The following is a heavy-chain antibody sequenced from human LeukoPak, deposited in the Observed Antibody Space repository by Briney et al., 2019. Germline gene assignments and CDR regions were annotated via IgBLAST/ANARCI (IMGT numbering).Heavy chain of an antibody. CDR3: ARDGYSYGFDY. J-gene: IGHJ4*02. V-gene: IGHV4-34*01. CDR2: INHSGST. Sequence: SETLSLTCAVYGGSFSGYYWSWIRQPPGKGLEWIGEINHSGSTNYNPSLKSRVTISVDTSKNQFSLKLSSVTAADTAVYYCARDGYSYGFDYWGQGTLVTVSS. D-gene: IGHD5-18*01. CDR1: GGSFSGYY.